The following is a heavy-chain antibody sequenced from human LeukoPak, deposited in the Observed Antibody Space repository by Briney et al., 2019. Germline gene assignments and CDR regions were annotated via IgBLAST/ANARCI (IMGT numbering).Heavy chain of an antibody. D-gene: IGHD6-19*01. J-gene: IGHJ4*02. V-gene: IGHV3-7*03. CDR3: TTSGCEY. CDR1: GFTFSNVW. Sequence: PGGSLRLSCAASGFTFSNVWMSWVCQVPGKGLEWVATIKPDGNDKYFVDSVKGRFTVSRDNAKTSLYLQMNSLRAEDTAMYYCTTSGCEYWGQGTLVTVSS. CDR2: IKPDGNDK.